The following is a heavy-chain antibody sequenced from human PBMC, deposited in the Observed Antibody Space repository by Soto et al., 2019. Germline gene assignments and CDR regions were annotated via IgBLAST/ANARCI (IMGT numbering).Heavy chain of an antibody. CDR1: GGSISSGGYS. CDR3: ARAGYCSSTSCYLWFDP. J-gene: IGHJ5*02. D-gene: IGHD2-2*01. Sequence: SETLSLTCAVSGGSISSGGYSWSWIRQPPGKGLEWIGYIYHSGSTYYNPSLKSRVTISVDRSKNQFSLKLSSATAADTAVYYCARAGYCSSTSCYLWFDPWGQGTLVTVSS. CDR2: IYHSGST. V-gene: IGHV4-30-2*01.